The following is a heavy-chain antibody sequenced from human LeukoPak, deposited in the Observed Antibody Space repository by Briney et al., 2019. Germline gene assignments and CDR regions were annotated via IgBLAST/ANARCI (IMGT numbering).Heavy chain of an antibody. CDR1: GYSFTSYW. CDR3: ARHRPRYCSGGSCYPDAFDI. CDR2: IYPGDSDT. D-gene: IGHD2-15*01. Sequence: GESLKISCKGSGYSFTSYWIGWVRQLPGKGLEWMGIIYPGDSDTRYSPSFQGQVTISVDKSISTAYLQWSSLKASDTAMYYCARHRPRYCSGGSCYPDAFDIWGQGTMVTVSS. J-gene: IGHJ3*02. V-gene: IGHV5-51*01.